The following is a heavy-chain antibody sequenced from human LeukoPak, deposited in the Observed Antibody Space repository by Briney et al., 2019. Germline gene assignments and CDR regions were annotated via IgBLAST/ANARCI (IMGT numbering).Heavy chain of an antibody. CDR2: INPNSGGT. Sequence: ASVKVSCKASGYTFTVYYMHWVRQAPGQGLEWMGWINPNSGGTNYAQKFQGRVTMTRDTSISTAYMELSRLRSEDTAVYYCASSARSWSSLFFQHWGQGTLVTVSS. V-gene: IGHV1-2*02. J-gene: IGHJ1*01. D-gene: IGHD6-13*01. CDR3: ASSARSWSSLFFQH. CDR1: GYTFTVYY.